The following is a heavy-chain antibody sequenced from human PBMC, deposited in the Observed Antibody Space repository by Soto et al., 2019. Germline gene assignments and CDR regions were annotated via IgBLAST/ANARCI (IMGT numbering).Heavy chain of an antibody. Sequence: GGSLRLSCAASGFTFSSYGMHWVRQAPGKGLEWVAVTWYDGSNKKYADSVKGRFTISRDNSKNTLYLQMNSLRAEDTAVYYCARDKKAAAGEGSYGMDVWGQGTTVTVSS. D-gene: IGHD6-13*01. J-gene: IGHJ6*02. CDR3: ARDKKAAAGEGSYGMDV. V-gene: IGHV3-33*01. CDR2: TWYDGSNK. CDR1: GFTFSSYG.